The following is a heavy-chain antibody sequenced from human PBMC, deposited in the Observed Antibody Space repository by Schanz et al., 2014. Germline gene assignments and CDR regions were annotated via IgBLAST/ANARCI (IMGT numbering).Heavy chain of an antibody. CDR1: GGSFSGYY. J-gene: IGHJ3*02. V-gene: IGHV4-34*01. Sequence: QVQLRQWGAGLLRPSETLSLTCAVYGGSFSGYYWTWIRQPPGKRLEWIGEISHSGDTNFNPSLKSRVTISVDTSKSQFSLRMNSLTAADTAVYYCARDRGHGDLPGDIWGQGTVVTVSS. CDR2: ISHSGDT. D-gene: IGHD4-17*01. CDR3: ARDRGHGDLPGDI.